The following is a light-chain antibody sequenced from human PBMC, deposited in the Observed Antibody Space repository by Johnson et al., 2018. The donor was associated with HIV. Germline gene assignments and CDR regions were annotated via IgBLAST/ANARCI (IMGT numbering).Light chain of an antibody. J-gene: IGLJ1*01. CDR2: DNN. CDR1: NSNIGNNY. CDR3: GTWDSSLSAGV. V-gene: IGLV1-51*01. Sequence: QSVLTQPPSVSAAPGQKVTISCSGSNSNIGNNYVSWFQHLPGTAPQLLIYDNNKRPSGIPDRFSGSKSGTSATLGITALQTGDEADYYCGTWDSSLSAGVFGTGTKVTVL.